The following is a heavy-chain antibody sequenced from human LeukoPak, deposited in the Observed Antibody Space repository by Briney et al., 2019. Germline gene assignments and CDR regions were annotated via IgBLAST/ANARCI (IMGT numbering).Heavy chain of an antibody. V-gene: IGHV3-74*01. J-gene: IGHJ6*02. Sequence: GGSLRLSCAASGFTFSSYWMHWVRQAPGKGLVWVSRINSDGSSTSYADSVKGRFTISRDNAKNTLFLQMNNLRAEDTAVYYCASAEVIQYGMDVCGQGTTVTVSS. D-gene: IGHD3-16*02. CDR2: INSDGSST. CDR3: ASAEVIQYGMDV. CDR1: GFTFSSYW.